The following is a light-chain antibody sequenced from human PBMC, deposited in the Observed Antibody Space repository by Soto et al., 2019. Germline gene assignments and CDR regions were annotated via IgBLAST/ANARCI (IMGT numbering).Light chain of an antibody. Sequence: QSVLTQPASVSGSPGQSIAISCTGTSSDVGGYDYVSWYQQHPDKAPKLMIYEVTKRPSWVSNRFSGSKSGNTASLTISGLQPEDEADYYCSSYTSSSTLVVFGGGTKLTVL. V-gene: IGLV2-14*01. CDR1: SSDVGGYDY. CDR3: SSYTSSSTLVV. J-gene: IGLJ2*01. CDR2: EVT.